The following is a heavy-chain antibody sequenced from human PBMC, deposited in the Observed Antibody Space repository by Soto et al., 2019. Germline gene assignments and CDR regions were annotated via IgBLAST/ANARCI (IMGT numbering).Heavy chain of an antibody. V-gene: IGHV3-53*01. CDR3: ARDHAFGGYDY. D-gene: IGHD5-12*01. CDR2: MSSDGNT. CDR1: GFSVRNIF. J-gene: IGHJ4*02. Sequence: PWGSLRLSCAASGFSVRNIFMSWVRQAPGKGLEWVSTMSSDGNTYYAESVKGRFTISRDSSKNTLWLQMNSLRVDDTAVYYCARDHAFGGYDYRGQGXLVTVSS.